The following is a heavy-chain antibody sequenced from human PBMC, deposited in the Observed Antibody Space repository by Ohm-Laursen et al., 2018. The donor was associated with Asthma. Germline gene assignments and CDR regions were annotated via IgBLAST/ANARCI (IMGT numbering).Heavy chain of an antibody. V-gene: IGHV3-23*05. CDR3: ARGQGSGDISGSDPFDL. CDR1: GFTFSSFA. J-gene: IGHJ3*01. Sequence: SLRLSCAASGFTFSSFAMSWIRQGPEKGLEWISDIYPSGATFYADSVKGRFTISRDDSKNTLNLQMSSLRGDDTAVYYCARGQGSGDISGSDPFDLWGQGTTVIVSS. CDR2: IYPSGAT. D-gene: IGHD3-10*01.